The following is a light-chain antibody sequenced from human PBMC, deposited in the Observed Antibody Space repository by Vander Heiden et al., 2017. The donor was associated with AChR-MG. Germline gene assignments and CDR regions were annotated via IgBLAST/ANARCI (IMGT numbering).Light chain of an antibody. CDR2: WAS. Sequence: DIVMTQSPDSLAVSLGERATINCKSSQSVLYSSNNKNYLAGYQQKPGQAPKLLISWASTRESGVPDRFSGSGSGTDFTLTISSLQAEDVAVYYCQQYYNTPFTFGPGTKVDIK. J-gene: IGKJ3*01. V-gene: IGKV4-1*01. CDR3: QQYYNTPFT. CDR1: QSVLYSSNNKNY.